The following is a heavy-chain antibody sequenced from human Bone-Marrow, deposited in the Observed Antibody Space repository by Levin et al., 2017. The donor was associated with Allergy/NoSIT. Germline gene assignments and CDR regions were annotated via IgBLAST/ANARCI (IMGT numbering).Heavy chain of an antibody. CDR1: GGTFSSYA. CDR3: ARGRSGSYFHNWFDP. D-gene: IGHD1-26*01. V-gene: IGHV1-69*13. J-gene: IGHJ5*02. Sequence: SVKVSCKASGGTFSSYAISWVRQAPGQGLEWMGGIIPIFGTANYAQKFQGRVTITADESTSTAYMELSSLRSEDTAVYYCARGRSGSYFHNWFDPWGQGTLVTVSS. CDR2: IIPIFGTA.